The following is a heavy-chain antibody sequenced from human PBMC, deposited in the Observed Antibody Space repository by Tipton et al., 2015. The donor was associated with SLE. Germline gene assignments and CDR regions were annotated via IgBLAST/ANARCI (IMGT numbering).Heavy chain of an antibody. V-gene: IGHV4-30-2*01. CDR3: ARGWRQWLVLDDAFDI. CDR2: IYHSGTT. Sequence: TLSLTCAVSGGSISSGDYSWSWIRQPPGKGLEWIGYIYHSGTTYYNPSLKSRVTISVDTSKNQFSLKLSSVTAADTAVYYCARGWRQWLVLDDAFDIWGQGTMVTVSS. CDR1: GGSISSGDYS. J-gene: IGHJ3*02. D-gene: IGHD6-19*01.